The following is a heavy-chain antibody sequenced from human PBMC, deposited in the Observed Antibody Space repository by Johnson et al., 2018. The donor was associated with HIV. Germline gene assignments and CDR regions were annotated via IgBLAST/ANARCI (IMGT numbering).Heavy chain of an antibody. CDR1: GFTFSTYA. J-gene: IGHJ3*01. Sequence: VQLVESGGGVVQPGRSLRLSCAASGFTFSTYAIHWVRQAPGKGLEWVAIISYDGSTKYYADSVKGRLTISRDNSKNSLYLQMNTLRAEDTAVYYCARDQRGGYSYGDAFDFWGQGTVVSVST. D-gene: IGHD5-18*01. V-gene: IGHV3-30-3*01. CDR3: ARDQRGGYSYGDAFDF. CDR2: ISYDGSTK.